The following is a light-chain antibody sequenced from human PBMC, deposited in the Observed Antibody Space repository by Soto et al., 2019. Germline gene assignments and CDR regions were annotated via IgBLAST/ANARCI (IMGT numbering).Light chain of an antibody. CDR3: MQALQTPPFT. CDR1: QSLLHSNGYDY. Sequence: DIVMNQSPLSLPVTPGEPASISCRSSQSLLHSNGYDYLDWYLQKPGQSPQLLISLGSNRASGVPDRFSGSGSGTDCTLKIIRVEAEDVGVYYCMQALQTPPFTFGPGTKVDIK. J-gene: IGKJ3*01. CDR2: LGS. V-gene: IGKV2-28*01.